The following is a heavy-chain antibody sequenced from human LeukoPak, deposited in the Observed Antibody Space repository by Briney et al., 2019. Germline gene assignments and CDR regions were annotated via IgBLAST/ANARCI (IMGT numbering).Heavy chain of an antibody. CDR2: IYVSGST. Sequence: SETLSLTRTVSDGSISNYYWTWIRQPAGKGLEWIGRIYVSGSTNYNPSLKSRVTISVDTSKDQFSLKLNSVTAADTAVYYCARGSSWYDYWGQGTLVTVSS. D-gene: IGHD6-13*01. CDR1: DGSISNYY. V-gene: IGHV4-4*07. J-gene: IGHJ4*02. CDR3: ARGSSWYDY.